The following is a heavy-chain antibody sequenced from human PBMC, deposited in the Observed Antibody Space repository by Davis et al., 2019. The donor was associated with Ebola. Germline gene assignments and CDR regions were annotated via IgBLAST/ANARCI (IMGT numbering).Heavy chain of an antibody. Sequence: ASVKVSCKASGYTFTSYYMHWVRQAPGQGLEWMGIINPSGGSTSYAQKFQGRVTMTRDTSTSTVYMELSSLRSEDTAVYYCARDSVVAGTDYYYGMDVWGQGTTVTVSS. D-gene: IGHD6-19*01. J-gene: IGHJ6*02. CDR1: GYTFTSYY. V-gene: IGHV1-46*01. CDR2: INPSGGST. CDR3: ARDSVVAGTDYYYGMDV.